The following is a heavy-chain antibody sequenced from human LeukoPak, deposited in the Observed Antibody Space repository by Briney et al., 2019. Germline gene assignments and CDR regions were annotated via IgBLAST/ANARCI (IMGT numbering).Heavy chain of an antibody. V-gene: IGHV4-39*07. D-gene: IGHD2-21*02. CDR2: IYHSGST. J-gene: IGHJ4*02. CDR1: GGSISSSSYY. CDR3: ATLYCGGDCYSPRGIDY. Sequence: PSETLSLTCTVSGGSISSSSYYWGWIRQPPGKGLEWIGEIYHSGSTNYNPSLKSRVTISLDKSKNQFSLRLSSVAAADTAVYYCATLYCGGDCYSPRGIDYWGQGTLVTVSS.